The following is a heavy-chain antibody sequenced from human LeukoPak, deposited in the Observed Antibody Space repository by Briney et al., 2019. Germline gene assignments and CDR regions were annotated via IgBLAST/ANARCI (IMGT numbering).Heavy chain of an antibody. Sequence: GGSLRLSCAASGFTFSNYWMSWVRQAPGKGLEWVANIKRDGSEKYYVDSVKGRFTISRDNAKNSLYLQMNSLRAEDTAVYYCAREISSWYRTEGRFDPWGQGTLVTVSS. CDR2: IKRDGSEK. D-gene: IGHD6-13*01. CDR1: GFTFSNYW. V-gene: IGHV3-7*01. CDR3: AREISSWYRTEGRFDP. J-gene: IGHJ5*02.